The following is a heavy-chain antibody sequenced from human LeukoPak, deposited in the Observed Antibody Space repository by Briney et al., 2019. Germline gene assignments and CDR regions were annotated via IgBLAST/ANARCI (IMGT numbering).Heavy chain of an antibody. CDR2: VGGSGGDT. D-gene: IGHD3-16*01. V-gene: IGHV3-23*01. J-gene: IGHJ4*02. Sequence: GGSLRLSRVASGCTLRSYAMSWVRPAPGKGLEWVSAVGGSGGDTYYADSVKGRFTISRDNSKNTVYLQMNSLRAEDTAIYYCAKDIGGSGAYWGQGTLVTVSS. CDR1: GCTLRSYA. CDR3: AKDIGGSGAY.